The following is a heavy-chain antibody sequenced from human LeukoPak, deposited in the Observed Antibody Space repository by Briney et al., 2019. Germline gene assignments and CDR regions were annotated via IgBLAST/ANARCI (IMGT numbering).Heavy chain of an antibody. Sequence: GGPLGLSCAASGFTVSSNYMSWVRQAPGKGLEWVSVIYSGGSTYYADSVKGRFTISRDNSKNTLYLQMNSLRAEDTAVYYCAREAPYYYYGMDVWGQGTTVTVSS. CDR2: IYSGGST. J-gene: IGHJ6*02. V-gene: IGHV3-53*01. CDR1: GFTVSSNY. CDR3: AREAPYYYYGMDV.